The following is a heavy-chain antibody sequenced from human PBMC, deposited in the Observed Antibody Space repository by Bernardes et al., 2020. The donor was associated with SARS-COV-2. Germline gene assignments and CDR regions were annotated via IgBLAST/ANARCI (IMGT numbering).Heavy chain of an antibody. J-gene: IGHJ5*02. Sequence: SETLSLTCAVYGGTFSDNPWTWIRQSPGKGLEWIGQISHSGISNYNPSLKSRVTMSVDTSKNQFSLNLTSVTAADTAVYFCSRGAPGSWGQGTLVTVS. CDR2: ISHSGIS. CDR1: GGTFSDNP. D-gene: IGHD3-9*01. V-gene: IGHV4-34*01. CDR3: SRGAPGS.